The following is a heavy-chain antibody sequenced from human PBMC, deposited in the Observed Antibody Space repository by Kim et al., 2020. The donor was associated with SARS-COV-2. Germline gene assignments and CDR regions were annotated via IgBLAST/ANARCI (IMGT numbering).Heavy chain of an antibody. Sequence: NTNYAQKLQGRVTMTTDTSTSTAYMELRSLRSDDTAVYYCARGSSHFDYWGQGTLVTVSS. J-gene: IGHJ4*02. CDR3: ARGSSHFDY. V-gene: IGHV1-18*01. CDR2: NT.